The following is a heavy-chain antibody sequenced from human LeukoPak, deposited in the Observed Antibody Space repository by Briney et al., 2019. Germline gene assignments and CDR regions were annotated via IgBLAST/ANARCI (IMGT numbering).Heavy chain of an antibody. Sequence: GGTLRLSCAASGFTFSSYGMSWIRQAPGKGLEWVSYISSSGSTIYYADSVKGRFTISRDNAKNSLYLQMNSLRAEDTAVYYCARGREISWFDPWGEGALVTVSS. J-gene: IGHJ5*02. CDR2: ISSSGSTI. D-gene: IGHD1-26*01. CDR1: GFTFSSYG. V-gene: IGHV3-48*04. CDR3: ARGREISWFDP.